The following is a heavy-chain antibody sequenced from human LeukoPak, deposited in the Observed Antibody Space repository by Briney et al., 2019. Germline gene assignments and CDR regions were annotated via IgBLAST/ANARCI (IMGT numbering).Heavy chain of an antibody. CDR2: IDPNSGGT. Sequence: ASVKVSCKASGYTFTDYYIHWVRQALGQGLEWMGWIDPNSGGTNFAQKFQGRVTMTTDTSITTAYMELTRLRSDDTAVYYCANWAATIRNFNYWGQGTLVTVSS. CDR1: GYTFTDYY. D-gene: IGHD5-12*01. CDR3: ANWAATIRNFNY. J-gene: IGHJ4*02. V-gene: IGHV1-2*02.